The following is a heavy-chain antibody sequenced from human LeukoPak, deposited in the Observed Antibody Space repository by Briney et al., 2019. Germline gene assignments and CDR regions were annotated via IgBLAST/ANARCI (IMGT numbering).Heavy chain of an antibody. CDR3: ARGSPLEYGSGSYFAFDY. CDR2: IYTSGST. J-gene: IGHJ4*02. Sequence: SETLSLTCTVSGGSISSYYWSWIRQPAGKGLEWIGRIYTSGSTNYNPSLKSRVTMSVDTSKNQFSLKLSSVTAADTAVYYCARGSPLEYGSGSYFAFDYWGQGTLVTVSS. D-gene: IGHD3-10*01. CDR1: GGSISSYY. V-gene: IGHV4-4*07.